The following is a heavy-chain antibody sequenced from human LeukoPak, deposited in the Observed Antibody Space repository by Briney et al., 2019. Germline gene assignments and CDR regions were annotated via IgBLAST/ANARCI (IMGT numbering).Heavy chain of an antibody. CDR3: ARVRHDSYGFDY. D-gene: IGHD5-18*01. CDR1: GGSISSYY. J-gene: IGHJ4*02. V-gene: IGHV4-59*01. CDR2: IYYSGST. Sequence: SETLSLTCTVSGGSISSYYWSWIRQPPGKGLEWIGYIYYSGSTNYNPSLKSRVTISVDTSKNQFSLKLSSVTAADTAVYYRARVRHDSYGFDYWGQGTLVTVSS.